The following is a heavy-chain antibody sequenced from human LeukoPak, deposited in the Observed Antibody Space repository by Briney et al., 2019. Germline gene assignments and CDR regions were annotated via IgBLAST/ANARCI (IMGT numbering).Heavy chain of an antibody. CDR3: ARKHYDSSAFDY. CDR1: GFTFSSYG. CDR2: IWYDGSNK. D-gene: IGHD3-22*01. V-gene: IGHV3-33*01. Sequence: PGGSLILSCAASGFTFSSYGMHWVRQAPGKGLEWVAVIWYDGSNKYYADSVKGRFTISRDNSKNTLYLQMNSLRAEDTAVYYCARKHYDSSAFDYWGQGTLVTVSS. J-gene: IGHJ4*02.